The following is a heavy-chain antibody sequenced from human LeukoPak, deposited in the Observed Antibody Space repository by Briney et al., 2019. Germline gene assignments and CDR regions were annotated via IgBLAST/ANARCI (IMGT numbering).Heavy chain of an antibody. CDR2: IASDTTYI. CDR1: GFTFDTYA. D-gene: IGHD3-22*01. V-gene: IGHV3-21*06. CDR3: ARDYYDSSASATFDY. Sequence: GGSLRLSCEASGFTFDTYAVNWVRQAPGKGLEWVSSIASDTTYIKYADSVKGRFTVSRGNAKNSVFQEMKSLRADDTAIYFCARDYYDSSASATFDYWGRGTLVTVSS. J-gene: IGHJ4*02.